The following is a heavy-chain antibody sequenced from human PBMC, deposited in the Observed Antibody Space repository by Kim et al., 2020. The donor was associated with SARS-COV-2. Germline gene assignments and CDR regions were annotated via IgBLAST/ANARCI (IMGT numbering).Heavy chain of an antibody. J-gene: IGHJ4*02. CDR3: TTGGTYYYDSSGYYPFEYFDY. V-gene: IGHV3-15*01. Sequence: GGSLRLSCAASGFTFSNAWMSWVRQAPGKGLEWVGRIKSKTDGGTTDYAAPVKGRFTISRDDSKNTLYLQMNSLKTEDTAVYYCTTGGTYYYDSSGYYPFEYFDYWGQGTLVTVSS. CDR2: IKSKTDGGTT. D-gene: IGHD3-22*01. CDR1: GFTFSNAW.